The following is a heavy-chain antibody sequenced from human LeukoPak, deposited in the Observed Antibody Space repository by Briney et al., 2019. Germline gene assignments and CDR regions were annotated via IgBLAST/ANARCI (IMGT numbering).Heavy chain of an antibody. J-gene: IGHJ5*01. V-gene: IGHV4-4*07. D-gene: IGHD3-10*01. CDR3: AREILVPGVNLVNWFDS. Sequence: SETLSLTCTVSGGSIIDYYWNWIRQSAGKGLEYIGRISGGGATSYNPSLQSRITMSVDTSKNQFSLHLTSVTAADTAIYYCAREILVPGVNLVNWFDSWGQGFLVTVSP. CDR2: ISGGGAT. CDR1: GGSIIDYY.